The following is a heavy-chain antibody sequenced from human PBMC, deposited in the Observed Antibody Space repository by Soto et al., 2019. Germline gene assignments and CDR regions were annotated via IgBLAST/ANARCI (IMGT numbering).Heavy chain of an antibody. Sequence: GGSLRLSCAASGFTFSSYGMHWVRQAPGKGLEWVAVISYDGSNKYYADSVKGRFTISRDNSKNTLYLQMNSLRAEDTAVYYCAKDYGWKGRSSSSCDRWGQGTLVTVSS. CDR1: GFTFSSYG. D-gene: IGHD6-6*01. J-gene: IGHJ4*02. CDR3: AKDYGWKGRSSSSCDR. V-gene: IGHV3-30*18. CDR2: ISYDGSNK.